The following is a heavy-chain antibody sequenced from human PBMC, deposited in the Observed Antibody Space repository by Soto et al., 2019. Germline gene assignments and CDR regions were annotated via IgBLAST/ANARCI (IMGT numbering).Heavy chain of an antibody. Sequence: EVQLVESGGDLVKPGGSLRLSCVASAFNFANGWMSWVRQAPGKGLEWVGRIKSKTDGGTADYAAPVKGSFTISRDESQTTLYLHMDILNTEDTALYHCSPDIGFYCLDIWGQGTTVTVSS. CDR3: SPDIGFYCLDI. D-gene: IGHD2-15*01. CDR1: AFNFANGW. V-gene: IGHV3-15*01. CDR2: IKSKTDGGTA. J-gene: IGHJ6*02.